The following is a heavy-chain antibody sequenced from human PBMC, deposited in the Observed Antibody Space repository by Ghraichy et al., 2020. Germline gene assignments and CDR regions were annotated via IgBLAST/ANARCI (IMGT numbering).Heavy chain of an antibody. CDR1: GGTFSSYA. V-gene: IGHV1-69*13. CDR3: ARDPPGWGTTFGAAL. CDR2: IIPIFGTA. J-gene: IGHJ4*02. Sequence: SVKVSCKASGGTFSSYAISWVRQAPGQGLEWMGGIIPIFGTANYAQKFQGRVTITADESTSTAYMELSSLRSEDTAVYYCARDPPGWGTTFGAALWGQGTLVTVSS. D-gene: IGHD3-16*01.